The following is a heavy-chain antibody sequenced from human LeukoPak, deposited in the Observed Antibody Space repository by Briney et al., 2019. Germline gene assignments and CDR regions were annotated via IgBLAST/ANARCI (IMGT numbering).Heavy chain of an antibody. Sequence: GGSLRLSCAASGFTFSSYEMNWVRQAPGKGLEWVSYISSSGSTIYYADSVKGRFTISRDNSKNTLYLQMNSLRAEDTAVYYCARGLNYDYVWGSYRLGAFDIWGQGTMVTVSS. CDR2: ISSSGSTI. V-gene: IGHV3-48*03. D-gene: IGHD3-16*02. CDR1: GFTFSSYE. J-gene: IGHJ3*02. CDR3: ARGLNYDYVWGSYRLGAFDI.